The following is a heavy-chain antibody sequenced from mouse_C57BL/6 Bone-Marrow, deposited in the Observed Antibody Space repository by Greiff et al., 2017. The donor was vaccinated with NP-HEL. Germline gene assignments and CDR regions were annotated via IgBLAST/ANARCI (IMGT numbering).Heavy chain of an antibody. V-gene: IGHV1-59*01. J-gene: IGHJ2*01. D-gene: IGHD1-1*01. CDR1: GYTFTSYW. CDR3: ARQFITTVVARDY. Sequence: QVQLQQPGAELVRPGTSVKLSCKASGYTFTSYWMHWVKQRPGQGLEWIGVIDPSDSYTNYNQKLKGKATLTVDTSSSTAYMQLSSLTSEDSAVYYCARQFITTVVARDYWGQGTTLTVSS. CDR2: IDPSDSYT.